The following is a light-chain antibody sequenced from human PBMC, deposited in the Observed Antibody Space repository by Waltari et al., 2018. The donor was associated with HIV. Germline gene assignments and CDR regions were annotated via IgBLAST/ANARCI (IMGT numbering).Light chain of an antibody. V-gene: IGLV1-40*01. Sequence: QSVLTPPPSVSGAPGQRVIISCTGSSSNIMAHYGVNWDHTRPGTAPRVLIFSDQNWPSGVRDRSSGSTSATSASLAITRLKSEDESDYYRQSYDSSLRNVLYVGGNKLTVL. CDR3: QSYDSSLRNVL. CDR1: SSNIMAHYG. CDR2: SDQ. J-gene: IGLJ3*02.